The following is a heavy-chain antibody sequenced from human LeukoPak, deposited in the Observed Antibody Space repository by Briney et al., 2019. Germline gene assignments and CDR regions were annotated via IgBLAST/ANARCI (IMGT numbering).Heavy chain of an antibody. V-gene: IGHV4-4*08. D-gene: IGHD1-26*01. J-gene: IGHJ4*02. CDR3: VRDRELTY. CDR2: IYSSGNT. Sequence: PSETLSLTCTVSDGSISIYYWSRVRQPPGKGLEWIGYIYSSGNTIYNPSLKSRVTISVDTSKNQFSLKLSSVTAADTAVYFWVRDRELTYWGQGTLVTVSS. CDR1: DGSISIYY.